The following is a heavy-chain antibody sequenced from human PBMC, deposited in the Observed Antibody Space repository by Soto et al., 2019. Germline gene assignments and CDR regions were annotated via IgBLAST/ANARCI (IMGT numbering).Heavy chain of an antibody. V-gene: IGHV1-18*01. CDR3: ARVGPGGLPDFDY. Sequence: AAGKVSWKASCYTFTSNGISWGLQAPGQGLEWMGWISAYNGNTNYAQKLQGRVTMTTDTSTSTAYMELRSLRSDDTAVYYCARVGPGGLPDFDYWGQGTLVTVSS. J-gene: IGHJ4*02. D-gene: IGHD2-15*01. CDR1: CYTFTSNG. CDR2: ISAYNGNT.